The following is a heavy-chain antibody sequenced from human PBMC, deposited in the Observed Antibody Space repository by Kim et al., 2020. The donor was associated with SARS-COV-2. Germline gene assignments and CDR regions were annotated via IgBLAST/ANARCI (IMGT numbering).Heavy chain of an antibody. V-gene: IGHV3-74*01. CDR1: GFTFSSYW. CDR2: LDPDGTTI. CDR3: VRGTIAPAGTDY. J-gene: IGHJ4*02. Sequence: GGSLRLSCEASGFTFSSYWIHWVSQETAKGLGWVARLDPDGTTINYADSVKGRVTISRDNAKNTLYLQMNSLRADDTAVYYCVRGTIAPAGTDYWGQGTLVTGS. D-gene: IGHD6-13*01.